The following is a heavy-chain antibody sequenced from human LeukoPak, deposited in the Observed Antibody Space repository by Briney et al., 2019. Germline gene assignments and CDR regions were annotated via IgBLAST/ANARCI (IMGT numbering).Heavy chain of an antibody. CDR1: GGTFSSYA. CDR3: ARFYSNYQPADY. D-gene: IGHD4-11*01. CDR2: IIPIFGTA. V-gene: IGHV1-69*05. Sequence: SVKVSCKASGGTFSSYAISWVRQAPGQGLEWMGGIIPIFGTAHYAQKLQGRVTMTTDTSTSTAYMELRSLRSDDTAVYYCARFYSNYQPADYWGQGTLVTVSS. J-gene: IGHJ4*02.